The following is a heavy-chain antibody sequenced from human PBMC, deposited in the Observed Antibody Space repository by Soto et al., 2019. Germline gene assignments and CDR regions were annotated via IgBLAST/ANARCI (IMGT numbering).Heavy chain of an antibody. Sequence: QVQLVQSGPGGKNPGASGKFSARPSVNTFTSYVSTWWRQAPGQGLSGRGWISAYNGKTNYAQKLQGRVTMTTDTSTSTAYMELRSLRSDDTAVYYCARDIVDNAYYYYGMDVWGQGTTVTVSS. CDR1: VNTFTSYV. D-gene: IGHD1-26*01. J-gene: IGHJ6*02. CDR2: ISAYNGKT. V-gene: IGHV1-18*01. CDR3: ARDIVDNAYYYYGMDV.